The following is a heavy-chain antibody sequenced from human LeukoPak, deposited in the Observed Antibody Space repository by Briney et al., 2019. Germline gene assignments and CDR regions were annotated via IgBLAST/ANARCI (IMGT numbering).Heavy chain of an antibody. CDR1: GGSISSSSYY. J-gene: IGHJ4*02. V-gene: IGHV3-7*03. CDR2: IKQDGSEK. Sequence: ETLSLTCTVSGGSISSSSYYWGWIRQPPGKGLEWVANIKQDGSEKYYVDSVNGRFTISRDNAKNSLYLQMNSLRAEDTAVYYCARGDIVATIEVVPPDYWGQGTLVTVSS. D-gene: IGHD5-12*01. CDR3: ARGDIVATIEVVPPDY.